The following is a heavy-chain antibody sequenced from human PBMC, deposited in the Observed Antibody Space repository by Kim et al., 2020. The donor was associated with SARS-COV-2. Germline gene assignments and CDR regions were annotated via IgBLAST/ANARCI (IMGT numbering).Heavy chain of an antibody. J-gene: IGHJ4*02. Sequence: GGSLRLSCAASGFTFSSYAMSWVRQAPGKGLEWVSVIYSGGSSTYYADSVKGRFTISRDNSKNTLSLQMNSLRAEDTAVYYCAKDFHDILTGYFDYWGQGTLVTVSS. CDR2: IYSGGSST. CDR3: AKDFHDILTGYFDY. V-gene: IGHV3-23*03. D-gene: IGHD3-9*01. CDR1: GFTFSSYA.